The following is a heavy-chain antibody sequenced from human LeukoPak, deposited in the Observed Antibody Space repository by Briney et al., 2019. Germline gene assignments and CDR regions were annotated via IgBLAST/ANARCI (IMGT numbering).Heavy chain of an antibody. Sequence: PGGSLRLSCAASGFTFSSYAMSWVRQAPGKGLEWVSAISGSGGSTYYADSVKGRFTISRDNSKNTLYLQMNSLRAEDTAVYYCATGRLGEFTPNYFDYWGQGTLVTVSS. CDR1: GFTFSSYA. CDR3: ATGRLGEFTPNYFDY. D-gene: IGHD3-16*01. CDR2: ISGSGGST. J-gene: IGHJ4*02. V-gene: IGHV3-23*01.